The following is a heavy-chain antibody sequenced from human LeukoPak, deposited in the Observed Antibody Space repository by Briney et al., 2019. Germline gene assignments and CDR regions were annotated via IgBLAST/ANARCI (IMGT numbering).Heavy chain of an antibody. Sequence: GGSLRLSCAASGFTFSSYGMHWVRQAPGEGLEWVAVISNDGSNKYYADSVKGRFTISRDNSKSTLYLQMNSLRAEDTAVYYCAKDGQGLTYYFDYWGQGTLVTVSS. J-gene: IGHJ4*02. CDR3: AKDGQGLTYYFDY. CDR1: GFTFSSYG. V-gene: IGHV3-30*18. CDR2: ISNDGSNK. D-gene: IGHD3-9*01.